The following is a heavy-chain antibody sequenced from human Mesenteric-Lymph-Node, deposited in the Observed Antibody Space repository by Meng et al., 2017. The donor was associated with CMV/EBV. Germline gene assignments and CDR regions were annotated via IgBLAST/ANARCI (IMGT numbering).Heavy chain of an antibody. CDR2: IYYNGVT. CDR3: ARAGSGDYYYYYGMDV. CDR1: GGAISTSF. Sequence: SETLSLTCTVSGGAISTSFWSWIRQPPGKGLEWIGCIYYNGVTNYNPSLKSRVSISVDTSKNQLSLKLSSVTAADTAVYYCARAGSGDYYYYYGMDVWGQGTTVTVSS. J-gene: IGHJ6*02. D-gene: IGHD1-1*01. V-gene: IGHV4-59*01.